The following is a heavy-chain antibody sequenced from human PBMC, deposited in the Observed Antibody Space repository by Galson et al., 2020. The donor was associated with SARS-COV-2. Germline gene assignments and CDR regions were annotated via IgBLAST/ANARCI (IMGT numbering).Heavy chain of an antibody. D-gene: IGHD1-26*01. Sequence: VKGRFTISRDNSKNTLYLQMNSLRAEDTAVYYCAREHLVDLDYWGQGTLVTVS. CDR3: AREHLVDLDY. V-gene: IGHV3-30*07. J-gene: IGHJ4*02.